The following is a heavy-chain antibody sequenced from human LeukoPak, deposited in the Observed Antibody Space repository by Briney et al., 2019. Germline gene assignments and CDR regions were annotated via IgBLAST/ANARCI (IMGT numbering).Heavy chain of an antibody. CDR3: ASGSGSYRTPYYYMDV. V-gene: IGHV3-9*01. Sequence: GRSLRLSCAASGFTFGNYAMHWVRQAPGKGLEWVSSISWNLGNTDYADSVKGRFTISRDNTKNSLYLQMNSLRVEDTALYYCASGSGSYRTPYYYMDVWGTGTTVTVSS. CDR1: GFTFGNYA. J-gene: IGHJ6*03. D-gene: IGHD3-10*01. CDR2: ISWNLGNT.